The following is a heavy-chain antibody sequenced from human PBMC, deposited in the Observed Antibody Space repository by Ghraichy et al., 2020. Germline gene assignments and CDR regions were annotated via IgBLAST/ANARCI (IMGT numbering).Heavy chain of an antibody. CDR2: IYYSGST. V-gene: IGHV4-59*01. CDR1: GGSISSYY. D-gene: IGHD3-22*01. CDR3: ASQYYYDSSGYNSNMDV. J-gene: IGHJ6*03. Sequence: ESLNISCTVSGGSISSYYWSWIRQPPGKGLEWIGYIYYSGSTNYNPSLKSRVTISVDTSKNQFSLKLSSVTAADTAVYYCASQYYYDSSGYNSNMDVWGKGTTVTVSS.